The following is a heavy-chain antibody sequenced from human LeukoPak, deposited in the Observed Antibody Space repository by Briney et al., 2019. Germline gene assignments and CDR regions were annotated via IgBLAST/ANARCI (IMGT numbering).Heavy chain of an antibody. CDR3: AKDRRRYSSGWYLDY. CDR1: GFPFSSYP. V-gene: IGHV3-23*01. J-gene: IGHJ4*02. CDR2: ITASGDST. Sequence: GGSLRLSCAGSGFPFSSYPISWVRQPPGKGLEWVSAITASGDSTYSADSVKGRFTISRDNSRNTLFLEMSSLRAEDTAVYYCAKDRRRYSSGWYLDYWGQGTLVTVSS. D-gene: IGHD6-19*01.